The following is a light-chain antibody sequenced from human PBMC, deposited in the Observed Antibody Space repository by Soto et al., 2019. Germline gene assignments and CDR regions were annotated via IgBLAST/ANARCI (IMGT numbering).Light chain of an antibody. J-gene: IGKJ1*01. CDR2: GAS. CDR3: QQYNNWPQT. Sequence: EIVVTQSPGTLSLSPGERASLSCGASQSVSSNLAWYQQKPGQAPRLLIYGASTRATGIPARFSGSGSGTEFTLTISSLQSEDFAVYYCQQYNNWPQTFGQGTKVDIK. V-gene: IGKV3-15*01. CDR1: QSVSSN.